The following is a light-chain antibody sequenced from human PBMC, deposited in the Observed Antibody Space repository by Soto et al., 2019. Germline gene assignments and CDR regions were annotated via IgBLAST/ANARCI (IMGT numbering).Light chain of an antibody. Sequence: DIQMTQSPSSVSASVGDRVTMTCRASQGISTYLAWYQQKPGKAPKLLIFAASSLQSGVPSRFSGSGSGTEFTLTISSLQPEDAATYYCQKCKVAPFTFGGGTKVDIK. V-gene: IGKV1-12*01. CDR3: QKCKVAPFT. CDR1: QGISTY. J-gene: IGKJ4*01. CDR2: AAS.